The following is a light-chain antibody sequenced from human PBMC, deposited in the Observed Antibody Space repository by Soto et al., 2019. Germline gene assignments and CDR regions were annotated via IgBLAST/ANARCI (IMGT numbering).Light chain of an antibody. V-gene: IGLV2-14*01. Sequence: QSALTQPASVSGSPGQSITISCTGTSSDIGEYNYVSWYQQYPGKVPKLVIYDVSHRPSGVSNRFSGSKSGNTASLTISGLQAEDEADYYCSSSTTTTSLVVFGGGTKLTVL. CDR3: SSSTTTTSLVV. CDR1: SSDIGEYNY. CDR2: DVS. J-gene: IGLJ3*02.